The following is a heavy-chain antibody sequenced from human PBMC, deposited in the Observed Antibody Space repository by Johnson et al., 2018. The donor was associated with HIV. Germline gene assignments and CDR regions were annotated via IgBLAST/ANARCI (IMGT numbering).Heavy chain of an antibody. CDR1: GFTVSSNY. D-gene: IGHD3-16*01. CDR2: VYSGGNT. J-gene: IGHJ3*01. Sequence: VQLVESGGGLVQPGGSLTLSCAVSGFTVSSNYMSWVRQAPGKGLAWVSIVYSGGNTYYTDSVKGIFTISRDNSKNTLYLQMNSLRAEDTAVYYCARVGASRFDAFHVWGQGTLVTVSS. V-gene: IGHV3-66*01. CDR3: ARVGASRFDAFHV.